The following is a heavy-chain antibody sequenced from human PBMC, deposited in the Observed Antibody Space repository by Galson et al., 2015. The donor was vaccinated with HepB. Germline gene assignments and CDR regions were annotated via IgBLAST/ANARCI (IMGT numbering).Heavy chain of an antibody. Sequence: SLRLSCAASGFTFSPYAMSWVRQVPGKGLEWVSAISGSGGTTYYADSVKGRFTISRDNSENTLHLQVNSLRAEDTAFYYCARGGRGSRNYFDYWGQGTLVTVSS. CDR1: GFTFSPYA. J-gene: IGHJ4*02. CDR3: ARGGRGSRNYFDY. D-gene: IGHD3-16*01. CDR2: ISGSGGTT. V-gene: IGHV3-23*01.